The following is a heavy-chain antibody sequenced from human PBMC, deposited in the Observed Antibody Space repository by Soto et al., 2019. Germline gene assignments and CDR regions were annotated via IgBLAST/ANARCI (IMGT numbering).Heavy chain of an antibody. J-gene: IGHJ4*02. D-gene: IGHD3-22*01. CDR2: TYYRSHWYN. V-gene: IGHV6-1*01. CDR3: ARAVFYYDDSGPPDY. Sequence: SQTLSLTCAISGDSVSSNSGAWNWIRQSPSRGLEWLGRTYYRSHWYNDFAVSVKSRVTIDPDTSKNQFSLQLNSVTAADTAMYYCARAVFYYDDSGPPDYWGQGTLVTVSS. CDR1: GDSVSSNSGA.